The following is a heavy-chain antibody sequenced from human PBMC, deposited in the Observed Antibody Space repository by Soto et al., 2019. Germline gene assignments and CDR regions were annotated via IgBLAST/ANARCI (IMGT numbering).Heavy chain of an antibody. D-gene: IGHD3-22*01. CDR1: GFTFSDYY. J-gene: IGHJ4*02. CDR2: ISSSGSTI. CDR3: ARSDYYDSSGYDPLDY. V-gene: IGHV3-11*01. Sequence: PGGSLRLSCAASGFTFSDYYMSWLRQAPGKGLEWVSYISSSGSTIYYADSVKGRFTISRDNAKNSLYLQMNSLRAEDTAVYYCARSDYYDSSGYDPLDYWGQGTLVTVSS.